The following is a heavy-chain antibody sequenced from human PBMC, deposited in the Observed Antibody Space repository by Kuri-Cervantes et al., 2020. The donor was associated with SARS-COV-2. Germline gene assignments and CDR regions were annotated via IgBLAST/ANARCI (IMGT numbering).Heavy chain of an antibody. Sequence: SETLSLTCTVSGGSISSSSYYWGWIRQPPGKGLEWIGSIYYSGSTNYNPSLKSRVTMSVDTSKNQFSLKLSSVTAADTAVYYCARVVPAADEGLYYYYMDVWGKGTTVTVSS. CDR3: ARVVPAADEGLYYYYMDV. J-gene: IGHJ6*03. CDR1: GGSISSSSYY. V-gene: IGHV4-39*07. D-gene: IGHD2-2*01. CDR2: IYYSGST.